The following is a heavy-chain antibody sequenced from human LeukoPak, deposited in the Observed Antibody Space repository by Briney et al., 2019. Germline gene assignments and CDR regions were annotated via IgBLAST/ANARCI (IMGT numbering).Heavy chain of an antibody. V-gene: IGHV3-7*01. Sequence: GGSLRLSCAASGFIFSNYWMTWVRQAPGKGLEWVANIKYDGSEKYSVGSVKGRFTISRDNAENSLYLQMNSLRVEDTAVYYCARLRFTSDGAAFGIWGQGTLVTVSS. CDR3: ARLRFTSDGAAFGI. CDR2: IKYDGSEK. CDR1: GFIFSNYW. D-gene: IGHD3-10*01. J-gene: IGHJ3*02.